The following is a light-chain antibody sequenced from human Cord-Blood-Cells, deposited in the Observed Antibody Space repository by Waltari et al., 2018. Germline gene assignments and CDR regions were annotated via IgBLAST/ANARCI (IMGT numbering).Light chain of an antibody. CDR3: QQSYSTPFT. CDR1: QSISSY. Sequence: ESQMTQSPSSLSASVGDRVTITCRASQSISSYLNWYQQKPGKAPKLLIYAACSLQSGVPSRFSGSGSWTDFTLTISSLQPEDFATYYCQQSYSTPFTFGPGTKVDIK. J-gene: IGKJ3*01. CDR2: AAC. V-gene: IGKV1-39*01.